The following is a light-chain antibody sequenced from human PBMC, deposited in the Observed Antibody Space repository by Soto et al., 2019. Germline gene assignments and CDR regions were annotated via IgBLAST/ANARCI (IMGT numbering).Light chain of an antibody. V-gene: IGLV2-14*03. CDR3: ISSTDRQSYL. J-gene: IGLJ1*01. CDR2: AVS. CDR1: SSDIGSYDH. Sequence: QSALTQPASVSGSPGQSITISCSGTSSDIGSYDHVAWYQQFPGKSPKLIIYAVSDRPSGVSDRFSGSKSGISASLPISGLQTEDEADYYCISSTDRQSYLFGTGTKVTVL.